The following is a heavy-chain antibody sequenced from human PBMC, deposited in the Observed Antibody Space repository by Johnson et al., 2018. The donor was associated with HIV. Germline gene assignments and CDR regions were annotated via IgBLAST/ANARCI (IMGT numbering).Heavy chain of an antibody. V-gene: IGHV3-20*04. CDR3: AKDISVYNFWSAFDI. D-gene: IGHD3-3*01. J-gene: IGHJ3*02. CDR2: INWNGGST. Sequence: QLVESGGGVVPPGGSLRLSCAASGFTFSSYGMHWVRQAPGKGLEWVSGINWNGGSTGYADSVKGRFTISRDNAKNSLYLQMNSLRAEDTALYYCAKDISVYNFWSAFDIWGQGTMVTVSS. CDR1: GFTFSSYG.